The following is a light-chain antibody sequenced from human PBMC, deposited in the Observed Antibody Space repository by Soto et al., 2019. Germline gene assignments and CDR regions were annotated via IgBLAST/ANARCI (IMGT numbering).Light chain of an antibody. CDR2: DVS. J-gene: IGLJ1*01. V-gene: IGLV2-14*03. CDR1: SSDIGAYNY. Sequence: QSALTQPDSVSGSPGQSITISCIGTSSDIGAYNYASWNQQHPGKAPKLIIYDVSNRPSGVSNRFSGSKSGYTASLTISGLQAEHEADFYCSSYSSTITRVFGTGTKLTVL. CDR3: SSYSSTITRV.